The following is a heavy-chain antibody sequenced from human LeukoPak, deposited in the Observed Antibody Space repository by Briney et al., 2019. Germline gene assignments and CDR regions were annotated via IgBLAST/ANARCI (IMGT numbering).Heavy chain of an antibody. CDR1: GFTFSSYA. J-gene: IGHJ6*02. V-gene: IGHV3-23*01. D-gene: IGHD3-10*01. Sequence: GGSLRLSCAASGFTFSSYAMSWVRQAPGKGLEWVSTISGSGGSTYYADFVKGRFTISRDNSKNTLYLQMNSLRAEDTAVYYCAKPYYGSGSPSFGMDVWGQGTTVTVSS. CDR2: ISGSGGST. CDR3: AKPYYGSGSPSFGMDV.